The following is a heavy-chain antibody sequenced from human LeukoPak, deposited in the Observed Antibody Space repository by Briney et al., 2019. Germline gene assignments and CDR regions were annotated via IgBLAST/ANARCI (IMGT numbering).Heavy chain of an antibody. J-gene: IGHJ4*02. CDR2: IYYSGST. D-gene: IGHD5-12*01. CDR3: ARLDIVAKHLDY. Sequence: SETLSLTCTVSGGSISSYYWSWIRQPPGKGLEWIGYIYYSGSTNYNPSLKSRVTISVDTSKNQFSLKLSSVTAADTAVYYCARLDIVAKHLDYWGQGTLVTVSS. V-gene: IGHV4-59*08. CDR1: GGSISSYY.